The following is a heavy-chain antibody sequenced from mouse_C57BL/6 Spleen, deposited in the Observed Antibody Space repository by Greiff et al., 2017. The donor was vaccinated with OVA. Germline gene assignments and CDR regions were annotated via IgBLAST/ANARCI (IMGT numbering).Heavy chain of an antibody. J-gene: IGHJ2*01. Sequence: EVKLQESGPGLVKPSQSLSLTCSVTGYSITSGYYWNWIRQFPGNKLEWMGYISYDGSNNYNPSLKNRISITRDTSKNQFFLKLNSVTTEDTATYYCARVPLNWVFDYWGQGTTLTVSS. CDR3: ARVPLNWVFDY. V-gene: IGHV3-6*01. CDR1: GYSITSGYY. D-gene: IGHD4-1*01. CDR2: ISYDGSN.